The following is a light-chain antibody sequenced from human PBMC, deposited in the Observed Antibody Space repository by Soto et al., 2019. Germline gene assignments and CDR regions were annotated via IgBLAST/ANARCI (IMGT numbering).Light chain of an antibody. CDR3: QQSYSTLTWT. CDR1: QGIGSY. J-gene: IGKJ1*01. V-gene: IGKV1-39*01. CDR2: GAS. Sequence: DFPLTQSPSFLSASVGDRVTITCRASQGIGSYLGWYQQAPGKAPKLLIYGASTLQSGVPSRFSGSGSGTDFTLTISSLQPEDFATYYCQQSYSTLTWTFGQGTKVDIK.